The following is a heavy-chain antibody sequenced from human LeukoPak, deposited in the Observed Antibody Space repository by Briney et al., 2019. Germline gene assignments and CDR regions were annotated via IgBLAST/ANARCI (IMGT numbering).Heavy chain of an antibody. Sequence: PSETLSLTCTVSGGSISSSSYYWGWIRQPPGKGLEWIGSIYYSGSTYYNPSLKSRVTISVDTSKNQFSLKLSSVTAADTAVYYCARHEYCSSTSCYWHRGLGWFDPWGQGTLVTVSS. V-gene: IGHV4-39*01. J-gene: IGHJ5*02. D-gene: IGHD2-2*01. CDR2: IYYSGST. CDR3: ARHEYCSSTSCYWHRGLGWFDP. CDR1: GGSISSSSYY.